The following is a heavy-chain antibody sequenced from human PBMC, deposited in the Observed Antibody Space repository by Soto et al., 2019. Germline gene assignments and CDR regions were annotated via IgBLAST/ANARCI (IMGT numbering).Heavy chain of an antibody. J-gene: IGHJ5*02. CDR1: GFSLTNYD. CDR2: MNPDSGNT. D-gene: IGHD2-2*01. V-gene: IGHV1-8*01. Sequence: ASVKVSCKVSGFSLTNYDINWVRQATGQGPEWMGWMNPDSGNTGYAQKFQGRVTMTTSTSTSTAYMELSSLRSDDTAVYYCARAHSREGIVVVPAARLGWFDPWGQGTPVTVSS. CDR3: ARAHSREGIVVVPAARLGWFDP.